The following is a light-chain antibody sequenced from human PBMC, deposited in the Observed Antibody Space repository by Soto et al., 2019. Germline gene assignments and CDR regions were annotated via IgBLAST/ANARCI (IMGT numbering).Light chain of an antibody. CDR2: ATS. Sequence: EIVLTQSPGTLSLSPGERATLSCRASQSVDSTYLAWYQQKPGQAPRLLIYATSSRAAGVPDRFSGSGSGTDFTLTISRLEPEDFAVYYCQQYGTSPPLYTFGQGTKLDIQ. CDR3: QQYGTSPPLYT. V-gene: IGKV3-20*01. J-gene: IGKJ2*01. CDR1: QSVDSTY.